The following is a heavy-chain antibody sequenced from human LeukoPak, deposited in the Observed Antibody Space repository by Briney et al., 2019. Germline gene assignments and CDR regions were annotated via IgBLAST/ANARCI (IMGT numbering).Heavy chain of an antibody. Sequence: GGSLRLSCAASGFVFSSYEMNWVRQAPGKGLEWVSYISSSGGTIYYADSVKGRFTISRDNAKNSLYLQMNSLRAEDTAVYYCARGTEQWLVLFDFWGQGALVTVSS. D-gene: IGHD6-19*01. J-gene: IGHJ4*02. CDR2: ISSSGGTI. V-gene: IGHV3-48*03. CDR3: ARGTEQWLVLFDF. CDR1: GFVFSSYE.